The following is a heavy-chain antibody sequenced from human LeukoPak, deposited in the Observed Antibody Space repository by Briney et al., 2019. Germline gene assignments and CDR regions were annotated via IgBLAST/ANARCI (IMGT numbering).Heavy chain of an antibody. CDR2: IYYSEST. CDR1: GGSISSSNYY. Sequence: PSETLSLTCTVSGGSISSSNYYWGWIRQPPGKGLEWIGSIYYSESTYYNPSLKSRVTISVDTSKNQFSLKLSSVTAADTAVYYCARAWVVVTTRLAWFDPWGQGTLVTVSS. CDR3: ARAWVVVTTRLAWFDP. D-gene: IGHD3-22*01. V-gene: IGHV4-39*07. J-gene: IGHJ5*02.